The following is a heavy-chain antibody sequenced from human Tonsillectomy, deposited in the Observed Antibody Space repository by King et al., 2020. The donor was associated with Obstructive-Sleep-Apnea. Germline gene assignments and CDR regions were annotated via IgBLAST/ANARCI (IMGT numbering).Heavy chain of an antibody. CDR3: AREDLIRELLLHDYYGIDV. V-gene: IGHV3-30*04. CDR1: GFTFSNYT. J-gene: IGHJ6*02. CDR2: ISYDGSNK. Sequence: VQLVESGGGVVQPGRSLRLSCAASGFTFSNYTVHWVREAPGKGLEWVAGISYDGSNKYYTDLVKGPFTISRDNSKNTLYLQMNSLRAEETAVYYCAREDLIRELLLHDYYGIDVWGQGTTVTVSS. D-gene: IGHD1-26*01.